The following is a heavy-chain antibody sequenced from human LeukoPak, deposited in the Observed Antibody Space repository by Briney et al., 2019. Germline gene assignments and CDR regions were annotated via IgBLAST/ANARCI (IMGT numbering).Heavy chain of an antibody. CDR1: GFTFSSYG. CDR2: IRYDGSNK. CDR3: AKDQGIVLMVYAIDY. V-gene: IGHV3-30*02. D-gene: IGHD2-8*01. Sequence: GGSLRFSCAASGFTFSSYGMHWVRQAPGKGLEWVAFIRYDGSNKYYADSVKGRFTISRDNSKNTLYLQMNSLRAEDTAVYYCAKDQGIVLMVYAIDYWGQGTLVTVSS. J-gene: IGHJ4*02.